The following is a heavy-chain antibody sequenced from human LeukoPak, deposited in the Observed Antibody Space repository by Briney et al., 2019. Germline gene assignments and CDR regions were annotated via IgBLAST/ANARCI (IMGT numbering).Heavy chain of an antibody. CDR3: ARGSGYGDYYDY. Sequence: SETLSLTCTVSGGSISSYYWSWIRQPPGKGLEWIGYIYYSGSTNYNPSLKSRVTISVDRSKNQFSLKLSSVTAADTAVYYCARGSGYGDYYDYWGQGTLVTVSS. CDR1: GGSISSYY. D-gene: IGHD4-17*01. CDR2: IYYSGST. J-gene: IGHJ4*02. V-gene: IGHV4-59*12.